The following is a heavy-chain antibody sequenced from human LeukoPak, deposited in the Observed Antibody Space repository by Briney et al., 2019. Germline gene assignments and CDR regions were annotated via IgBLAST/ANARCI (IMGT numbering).Heavy chain of an antibody. D-gene: IGHD3-3*01. J-gene: IGHJ4*02. CDR1: GFTFSDYY. CDR3: AKVWAASGYFF. Sequence: GGSLRLSCAASGFTFSDYYMSWIRQAPGKGLEWVSYIRSSGSTTYYADSVKGRFTISRDNAKNSLYLQMNSLRAEDTAVYYCAKVWAASGYFFWGQGTLVTVSS. CDR2: IRSSGSTT. V-gene: IGHV3-11*01.